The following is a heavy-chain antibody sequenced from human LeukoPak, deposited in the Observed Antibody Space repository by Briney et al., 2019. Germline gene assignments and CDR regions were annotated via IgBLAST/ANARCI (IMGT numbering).Heavy chain of an antibody. CDR3: ARERPLRWVNWFDP. D-gene: IGHD4-23*01. J-gene: IGHJ5*02. Sequence: GGTLRLSCAASGFTFSSYWMSWVRQAPGKGLEWVANIKQGGSEKYYVDSVKGRFTISRDNAKNSLYLQMNSLRAEDTAVYYCARERPLRWVNWFDPWGQGTLVTVSS. CDR1: GFTFSSYW. CDR2: IKQGGSEK. V-gene: IGHV3-7*01.